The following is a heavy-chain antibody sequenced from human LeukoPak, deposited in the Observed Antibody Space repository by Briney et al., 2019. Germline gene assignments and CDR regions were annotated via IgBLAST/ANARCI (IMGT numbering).Heavy chain of an antibody. CDR1: GYTFTSYD. V-gene: IGHV1-8*01. CDR2: MNPNSGNT. J-gene: IGHJ4*02. Sequence: ASVKVSCKASGYTFTSYDINWVRQATGQGLEWMGWMNPNSGNTGYAQKFQGRVTMTRDTSISTAYMELSRLRSDDTAVYYCARASSGYSGYPDYWGQGTLVTVSS. CDR3: ARASSGYSGYPDY. D-gene: IGHD5-12*01.